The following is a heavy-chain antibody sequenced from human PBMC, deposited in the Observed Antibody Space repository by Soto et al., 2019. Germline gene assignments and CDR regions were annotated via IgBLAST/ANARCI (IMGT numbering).Heavy chain of an antibody. CDR2: IYYSGST. Sequence: QLQLQESGPGLVKPSDTLSLTCTVSGVSIRSSSYYWGWIRQPPGKGMEWIGSIYYSGSTYYNPSLKSRVTIAVDTSKNQFSLELGSVAAADTAVYYCARSDPPSSGLPPDYYYNGMDVWCQGTTVIVSS. CDR3: ARSDPPSSGLPPDYYYNGMDV. CDR1: GVSIRSSSYY. V-gene: IGHV4-39*01. D-gene: IGHD3-22*01. J-gene: IGHJ6*02.